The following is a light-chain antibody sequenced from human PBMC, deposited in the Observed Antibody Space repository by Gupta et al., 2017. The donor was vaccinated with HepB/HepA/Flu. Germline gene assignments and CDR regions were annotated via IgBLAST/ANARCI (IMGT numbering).Light chain of an antibody. CDR2: AAS. CDR3: QQEYSYPLT. CDR1: QGISSY. Sequence: SSFSASTGDRVTITCRASQGISSYLAWYQQKPGKAPKLLIYAASTLQSGVPSRFSGSGSGTDFTLTISCLQSEDFATYYCQQEYSYPLTFGGGTKVDIK. J-gene: IGKJ4*01. V-gene: IGKV1-8*01.